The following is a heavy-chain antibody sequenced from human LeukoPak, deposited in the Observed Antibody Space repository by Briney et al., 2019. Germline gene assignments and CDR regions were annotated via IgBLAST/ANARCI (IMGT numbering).Heavy chain of an antibody. Sequence: PGVSLRLSCAASGFTFSNYWMHWVRQAPGKGPVWVSRISSDGSSTSYANSVRGRFTISRDNAKNTLFLQMNSLRAEDTAVYYCARGGTTVTHFDYWGQGTLVTVSS. J-gene: IGHJ4*02. V-gene: IGHV3-74*01. CDR2: ISSDGSST. CDR3: ARGGTTVTHFDY. D-gene: IGHD4-17*01. CDR1: GFTFSNYW.